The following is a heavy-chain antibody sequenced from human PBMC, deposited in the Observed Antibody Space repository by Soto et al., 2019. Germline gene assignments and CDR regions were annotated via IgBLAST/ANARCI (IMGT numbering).Heavy chain of an antibody. V-gene: IGHV3-23*01. CDR3: AKVRSIAAAGPFDY. CDR1: EFTVTSNY. Sequence: PGGSLRLSCAASEFTVTSNYMSWVRQAPGKGLEWVSAISGSGGSTYYADSVKGRFTISRDNSKNTLYLQMNSLRAEDTAVYYCAKVRSIAAAGPFDYWGQGTLVTVSS. D-gene: IGHD6-13*01. J-gene: IGHJ4*02. CDR2: ISGSGGST.